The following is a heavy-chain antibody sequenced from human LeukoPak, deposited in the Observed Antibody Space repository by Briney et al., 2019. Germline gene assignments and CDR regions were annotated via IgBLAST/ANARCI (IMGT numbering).Heavy chain of an antibody. CDR3: ARDLGCSGGRCCWNWFDS. CDR1: GGSISSYY. V-gene: IGHV4-4*07. Sequence: PSETLSLTCTVSGGSISSYYCSWIRQPAGKGLEWIGRIYTSGSTNYNPSLKSRVTMSVDTSKDQFSLKLSSVTAADTAVYYCARDLGCSGGRCCWNWFDSWGQGTLVTVSS. J-gene: IGHJ5*01. CDR2: IYTSGST. D-gene: IGHD2-15*01.